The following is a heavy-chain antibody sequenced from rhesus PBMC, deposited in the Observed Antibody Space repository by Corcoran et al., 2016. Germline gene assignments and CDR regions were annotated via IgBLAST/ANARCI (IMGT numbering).Heavy chain of an antibody. Sequence: EVQLVESGGGLAKPGGSLRLSCAASGFIFSVYWMNWVRPTPGQGLEWISTVNNGGGGTYYADSVKGRFTISRDNSKNTLSLQMNSLTTEDTAVYYCATDTFGYSSYGYWGQGVLVTVSS. D-gene: IGHD5-36*01. CDR1: GFIFSVYW. V-gene: IGHV3S42*01. CDR3: ATDTFGYSSYGY. J-gene: IGHJ4*01. CDR2: VNNGGGGT.